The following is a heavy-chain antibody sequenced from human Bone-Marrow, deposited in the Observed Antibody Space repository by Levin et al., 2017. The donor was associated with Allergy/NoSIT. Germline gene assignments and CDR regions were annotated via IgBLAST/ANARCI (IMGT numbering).Heavy chain of an antibody. D-gene: IGHD6-25*01. Sequence: SETLSLTCTVSGGSISNPTHFWGWVRQPPGRGLEWIGCFFYSGSAHYNPSFKSRVTISEGPSENQFSLNLNSVTAADTAVYYCARQGPYSSGPKGLDPWSLGTLVTVSS. CDR3: ARQGPYSSGPKGLDP. V-gene: IGHV4-39*07. J-gene: IGHJ5*02. CDR2: FFYSGSA. CDR1: GGSISNPTHF.